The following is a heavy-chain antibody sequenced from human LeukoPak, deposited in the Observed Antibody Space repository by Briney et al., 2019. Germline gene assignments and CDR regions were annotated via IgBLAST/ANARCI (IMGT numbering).Heavy chain of an antibody. CDR2: IYYTGGT. CDR3: ARGIRYYYDIDY. D-gene: IGHD3-22*01. V-gene: IGHV4-59*12. CDR1: GGSIGSNY. J-gene: IGHJ4*02. Sequence: NPSETLSLTCTVSGGSIGSNYWTWIRQPPGKGLEYIGYIYYTGGTNYNPSLRSRVTMSVGTSKNQFSLKLSSVTAADTAVYYCARGIRYYYDIDYWGQGTLVTVSS.